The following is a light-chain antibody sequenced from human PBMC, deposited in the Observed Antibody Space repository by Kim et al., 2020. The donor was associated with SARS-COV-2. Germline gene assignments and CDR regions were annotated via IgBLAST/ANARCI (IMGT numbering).Light chain of an antibody. CDR2: DDS. CDR1: IIGSKS. Sequence: VATGKAARITCGGNIIGSKSVEWYQQKPGQAPVLVIYDDSHRPSGIPGRFAGSNSGNAATLTIGRVEAGDEADYYCQVWDSSSDVVFGGGTQLTVL. J-gene: IGLJ2*01. V-gene: IGLV3-21*03. CDR3: QVWDSSSDVV.